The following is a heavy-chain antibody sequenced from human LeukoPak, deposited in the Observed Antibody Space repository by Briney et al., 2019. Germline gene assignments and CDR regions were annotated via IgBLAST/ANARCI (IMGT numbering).Heavy chain of an antibody. CDR1: GGSISSGSYY. J-gene: IGHJ4*02. V-gene: IGHV4-61*02. Sequence: PSETLSLTCTVSGGSISSGSYYSSWIRQPAGKGLEWIGRIYTSGSTNYNPSLKTRVTISVDTSKIQLSLKLSSVTAADTAVYYCARSGLTYYYDSSGYYYLGYWGQGTLVTVSS. CDR2: IYTSGST. CDR3: ARSGLTYYYDSSGYYYLGY. D-gene: IGHD3-22*01.